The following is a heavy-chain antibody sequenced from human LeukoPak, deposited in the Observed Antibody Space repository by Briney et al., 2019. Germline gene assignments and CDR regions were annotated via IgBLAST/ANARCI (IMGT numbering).Heavy chain of an antibody. CDR3: ARDLLGVGATIAFYYFDY. V-gene: IGHV4-38-2*02. CDR2: IYHSGST. J-gene: IGHJ4*02. CDR1: GYSISSGYY. D-gene: IGHD1-26*01. Sequence: SETLSLTCTVSGYSISSGYYWGWIRQPPGKGLEWIGSIYHSGSTYYNPSLKSRVTISVDTSKNQFSLKLSSVTAADTAVYYCARDLLGVGATIAFYYFDYWGQGTLVTVS.